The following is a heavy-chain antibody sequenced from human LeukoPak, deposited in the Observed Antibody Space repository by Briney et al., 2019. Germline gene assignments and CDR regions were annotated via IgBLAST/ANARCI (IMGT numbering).Heavy chain of an antibody. CDR2: IYYSGST. CDR1: GGSISSYY. V-gene: IGHV4-59*01. J-gene: IGHJ4*02. D-gene: IGHD1-26*01. Sequence: SETLSLTCTVSGGSISSYYWSWIRQPPGKGLEWIGYIYYSGSTNYNPSLKSRVTISVDTSKSQFSLKLSSVTAADTAVYYCARNPPTPVGFDYWGQGTLVTVSS. CDR3: ARNPPTPVGFDY.